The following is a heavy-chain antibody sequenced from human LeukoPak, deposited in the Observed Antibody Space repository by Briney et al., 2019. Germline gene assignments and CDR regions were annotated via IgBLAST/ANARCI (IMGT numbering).Heavy chain of an antibody. CDR1: GFTFSNYG. J-gene: IGHJ3*02. Sequence: GGSLRLSCAASGFTFSNYGMLWVRQAPGEGLEWVALISYDGSAKYYGDSLKGRFTISRDNSKNTLLLQMNSLGAEDTAVYFCARGWGSNVYASALGIWGQGTMVTVSS. CDR2: ISYDGSAK. V-gene: IGHV3-33*05. CDR3: ARGWGSNVYASALGI. D-gene: IGHD3-16*01.